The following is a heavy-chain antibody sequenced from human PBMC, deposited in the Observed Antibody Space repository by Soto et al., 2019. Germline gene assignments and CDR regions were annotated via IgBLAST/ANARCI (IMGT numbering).Heavy chain of an antibody. CDR1: GGTFSSCA. CDR3: ARDCYCSGGSCYDALDV. Sequence: SVKVSCKASGGTFSSCAISWVRQAPGQGLEWMGGIIPIFGTAKYAQKFQGRVTITADTSTSTAYMELRSLRSDDTAVYYCARDCYCSGGSCYDALDVWGQGTMVTVSS. D-gene: IGHD2-15*01. V-gene: IGHV1-69*06. J-gene: IGHJ3*01. CDR2: IIPIFGTA.